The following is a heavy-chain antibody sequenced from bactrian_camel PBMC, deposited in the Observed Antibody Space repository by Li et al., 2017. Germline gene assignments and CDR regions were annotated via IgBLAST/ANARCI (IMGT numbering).Heavy chain of an antibody. CDR1: GKIYSNYC. D-gene: IGHD4*01. CDR3: AADTDGNYDLLDPHEYNY. CDR2: VYTGGSST. J-gene: IGHJ4*01. V-gene: IGHV3S54*01. Sequence: QVQLVESGGGSVQPGGSLTLSCAASGKIYSNYCMGWFRQAPGNEREGVAAVYTGGSSTHYATSVKGRFTISQDNAKNTVYLQMNNLRPGDTAMYYCAADTDGNYDLLDPHEYNYWGQGTQVTVS.